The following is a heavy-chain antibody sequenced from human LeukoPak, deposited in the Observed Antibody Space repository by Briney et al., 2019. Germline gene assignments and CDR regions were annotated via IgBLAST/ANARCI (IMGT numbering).Heavy chain of an antibody. V-gene: IGHV3-23*01. CDR1: GLTFSKSA. Sequence: GGSLRLSCAVSGLTFSKSAMSWVRQAPGKGLEWVSAISVGSDVIYYADSVKGRFAISRDNSKHTVYLQMDSLRAEDTAVYYCAKSHVSTAAGTGRYFDYWGQGTLVTVSS. J-gene: IGHJ4*02. D-gene: IGHD6-13*01. CDR3: AKSHVSTAAGTGRYFDY. CDR2: ISVGSDVI.